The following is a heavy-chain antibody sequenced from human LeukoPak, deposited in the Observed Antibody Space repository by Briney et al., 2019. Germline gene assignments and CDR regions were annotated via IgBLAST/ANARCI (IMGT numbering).Heavy chain of an antibody. CDR2: ISYDGSYK. CDR1: GFTFSTYG. Sequence: GGSLRLSCAASGFTFSTYGMHWVRQAPGKGLEWVAVISYDGSYKRYADSVKGRFTISRDNSEKTLYLQMNSLRAEDTAVYYCAKYSSSSNYYYGVDVWGQGTTVTVSS. D-gene: IGHD6-13*01. CDR3: AKYSSSSNYYYGVDV. J-gene: IGHJ6*02. V-gene: IGHV3-30*18.